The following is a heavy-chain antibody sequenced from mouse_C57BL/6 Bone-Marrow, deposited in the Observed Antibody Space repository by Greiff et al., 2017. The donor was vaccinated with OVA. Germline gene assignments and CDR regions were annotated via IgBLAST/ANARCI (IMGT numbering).Heavy chain of an antibody. CDR2: ISSGSSTI. CDR1: GFTFSDYG. J-gene: IGHJ4*01. V-gene: IGHV5-17*01. Sequence: VQLKESGGGLVKPGGSLKLSCAASGFTFSDYGMHWVRQAPEKGLEWVAYISSGSSTIYYADTVKGRFTISRDNAKNTLFLQMTSLRSEDTAMYYCARRYYGSCAMDYWGQGTSVTVSS. D-gene: IGHD1-1*01. CDR3: ARRYYGSCAMDY.